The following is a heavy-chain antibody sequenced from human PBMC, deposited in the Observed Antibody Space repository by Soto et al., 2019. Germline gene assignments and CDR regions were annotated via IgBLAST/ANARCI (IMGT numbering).Heavy chain of an antibody. Sequence: PCESLQIPCKVPGCSFTSYWIGWVLQMPGKGLDWMGIIYPGDSDTRYSPSFQGQVTISADKSISTAYLQWSSLKASDTAMYYCARFRGYGELSSSYYYHGMDVWGQGTTVTVSS. J-gene: IGHJ6*02. V-gene: IGHV5-51*01. D-gene: IGHD3-16*02. CDR2: IYPGDSDT. CDR3: ARFRGYGELSSSYYYHGMDV. CDR1: GCSFTSYW.